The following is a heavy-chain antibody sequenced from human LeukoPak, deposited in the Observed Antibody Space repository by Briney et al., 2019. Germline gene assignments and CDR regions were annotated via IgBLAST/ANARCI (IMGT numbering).Heavy chain of an antibody. CDR3: ARVIVGDFWSGHYYYYYYMDV. CDR2: IYYSERT. V-gene: IGHV4-59*11. CDR1: GGSISSHS. D-gene: IGHD3-3*01. Sequence: SETLSLTCTVSGGSISSHSWIWIPQPPGKGLEWIGYIYYSERTNYNPSLKSRATISVDTSKNQFSLRLTSVTAADTAVYYCARVIVGDFWSGHYYYYYYMDVWGKGTTVTVSS. J-gene: IGHJ6*03.